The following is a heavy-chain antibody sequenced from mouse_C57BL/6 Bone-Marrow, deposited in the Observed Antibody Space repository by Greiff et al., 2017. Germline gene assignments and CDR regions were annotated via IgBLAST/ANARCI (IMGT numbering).Heavy chain of an antibody. J-gene: IGHJ3*01. V-gene: IGHV5-17*01. Sequence: EVKVEESGGGLVKPGGSLKLSCAASGFTFSDYGMHWVRQAPEKGLEWVAYISSGSSTIYYADTVKGRFTISRDKAKNTLFLQMTSLRSEDTAMYYCARRYYGTWFACWGQGTLVTVSA. D-gene: IGHD1-1*01. CDR1: GFTFSDYG. CDR2: ISSGSSTI. CDR3: ARRYYGTWFAC.